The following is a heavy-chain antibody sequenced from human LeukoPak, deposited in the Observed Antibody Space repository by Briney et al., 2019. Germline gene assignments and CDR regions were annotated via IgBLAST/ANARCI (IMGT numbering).Heavy chain of an antibody. V-gene: IGHV3-23*01. Sequence: GGSLRLSCAASGFTFSSYAMSWVRQAPGKGLEWVSAISCSGGSTYYADSVKGRFTISRDNSKNTLYLQMNSLRAEDTAVYYCAKDPGYCCSTSCYFGYYYYGMDVWGQGTTVTVSS. CDR3: AKDPGYCCSTSCYFGYYYYGMDV. D-gene: IGHD2-2*03. CDR1: GFTFSSYA. CDR2: ISCSGGST. J-gene: IGHJ6*02.